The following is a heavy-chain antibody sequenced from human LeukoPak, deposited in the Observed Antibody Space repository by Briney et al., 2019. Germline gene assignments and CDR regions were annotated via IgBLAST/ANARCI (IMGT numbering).Heavy chain of an antibody. D-gene: IGHD6-13*01. CDR3: AREGIAASDFDH. CDR2: IYYSGST. CDR1: GGSISSSSYY. V-gene: IGHV4-39*07. J-gene: IGHJ4*02. Sequence: SETLSLTCTVSGGSISSSSYYWGWIRQPPGKGLEWIGSIYYSGSTYYNPSLKSRVTISVDTSKNQFSLKLSSVTAADTAVYYCAREGIAASDFDHWGQGTLVTVSS.